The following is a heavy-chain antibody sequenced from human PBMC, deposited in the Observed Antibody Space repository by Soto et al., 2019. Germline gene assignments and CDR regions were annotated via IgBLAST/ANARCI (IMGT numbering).Heavy chain of an antibody. CDR2: IYYSGST. D-gene: IGHD3-22*01. CDR1: GGSMSSGGYY. V-gene: IGHV4-31*03. J-gene: IGHJ4*02. CDR3: ALIDYYHPSGPVY. Sequence: SETLSHTCTVSGGSMSSGGYYGSWIRQHPGKGLEWIGYIYYSGSTYYNPSLKSRVTISVDTSKNQFSLKLSSVTAADTAVYYCALIDYYHPSGPVYSGQGPLVTVSS.